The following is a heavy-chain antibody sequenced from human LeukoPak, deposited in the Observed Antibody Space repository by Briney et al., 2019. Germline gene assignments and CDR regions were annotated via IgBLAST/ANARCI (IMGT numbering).Heavy chain of an antibody. CDR2: IWNDASNI. V-gene: IGHV3-33*01. D-gene: IGHD6-19*01. CDR1: GFTFSTYG. Sequence: PGRSLRLSCAASGFTFSTYGMRWVRQAPGKGLEWVAIIWNDASNIYYADSVRGRFTISRDNSKNTMYLQMNSLRAEDTAVYYCARGKSVDGYLFDYWGQGTLVTVSS. CDR3: ARGKSVDGYLFDY. J-gene: IGHJ4*02.